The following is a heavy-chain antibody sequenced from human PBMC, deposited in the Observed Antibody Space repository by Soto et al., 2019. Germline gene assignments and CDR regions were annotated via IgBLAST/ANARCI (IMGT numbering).Heavy chain of an antibody. D-gene: IGHD2-15*01. V-gene: IGHV5-10-1*01. CDR1: GYIFTNQW. Sequence: GESLKISCEGSGYIFTNQWVNWVRQVPGKGLEWMGNIDPSDSHTNYSPSFQGHVTISIDKSIRTAYLQWTRLKASDTAIYYCASGRWNLHFHYWGQGSLVTVSS. CDR2: IDPSDSHT. CDR3: ASGRWNLHFHY. J-gene: IGHJ4*02.